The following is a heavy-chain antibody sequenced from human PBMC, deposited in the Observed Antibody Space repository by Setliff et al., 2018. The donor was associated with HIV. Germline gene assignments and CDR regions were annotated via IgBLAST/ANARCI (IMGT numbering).Heavy chain of an antibody. V-gene: IGHV4-59*08. D-gene: IGHD3-10*01. CDR2: IYYSGST. CDR1: GVSFSGDY. Sequence: SETLSLTCAVSGVSFSGDYWSWVRQPPGKGLEWIGYIYYSGSTNYNLSLKSRVTISVDTSKNQISLKLSSVTAADTAVYYCASLDGSESPYIYYYYMDVWGEGTAVTVSS. J-gene: IGHJ6*03. CDR3: ASLDGSESPYIYYYYMDV.